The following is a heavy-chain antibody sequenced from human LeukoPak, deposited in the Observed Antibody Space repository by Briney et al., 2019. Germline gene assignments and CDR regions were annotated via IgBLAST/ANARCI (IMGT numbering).Heavy chain of an antibody. V-gene: IGHV3-23*01. J-gene: IGHJ4*02. CDR3: ASLYNDYGDY. CDR1: GFSFSDYA. CDR2: IIGTGDST. D-gene: IGHD5-24*01. Sequence: GGSLRLSCAASGFSFSDYAMVWVRQAPRKGLEWVSGIIGTGDSTFYADPVKGRFTISRDNSRNTLYLHMNSLRVDDTAVYYCASLYNDYGDYWGQGALVTVSS.